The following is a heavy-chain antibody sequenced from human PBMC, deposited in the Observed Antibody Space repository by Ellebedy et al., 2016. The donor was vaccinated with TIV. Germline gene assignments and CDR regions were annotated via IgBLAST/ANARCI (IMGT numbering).Heavy chain of an antibody. CDR1: GGTFSSYA. J-gene: IGHJ4*02. D-gene: IGHD3-10*01. V-gene: IGHV1-69*04. CDR2: IIPILGIA. CDR3: ARGGEDTMALDY. Sequence: SVKVSXKASGGTFSSYAISWVRQAPGQGLEWMGRIIPILGIANYAQKFQGRVTITRDTSASTAYMELSSLRSEDTAVYYCARGGEDTMALDYWGQGTLVTVSS.